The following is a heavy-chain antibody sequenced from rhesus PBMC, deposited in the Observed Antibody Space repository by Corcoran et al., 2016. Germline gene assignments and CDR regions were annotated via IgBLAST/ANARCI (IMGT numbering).Heavy chain of an antibody. V-gene: IGHV4-173*01. J-gene: IGHJ4*01. CDR3: ARATAYWGDYYY. CDR2: ISGSGGST. CDR1: GGSIRSNY. Sequence: QLQLQESGPGLVKPLETLSITCAVSGGSIRSNYWSWIRQHPGPGLEWIGRISGSGGSTDYNPALKSRVTMSRDTSKNQFSLKLSSVTAADTAVWYCARATAYWGDYYYWGQGVLVTVSS. D-gene: IGHD3-34*01.